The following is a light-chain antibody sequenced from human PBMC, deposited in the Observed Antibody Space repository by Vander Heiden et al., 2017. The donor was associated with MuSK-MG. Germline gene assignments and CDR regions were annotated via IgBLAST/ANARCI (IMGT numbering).Light chain of an antibody. V-gene: IGKV1-27*01. Sequence: DMQMTQSPSSLSASVGDRVTITCRASQGISNYLAWYQQKPGKVPKLLIYAASTLQSGVPSRFSGSGYGTDFTLTISSLQPEAVASYYCQKYNSPPPATFGQGTKLEIK. CDR3: QKYNSPPPAT. CDR1: QGISNY. CDR2: AAS. J-gene: IGKJ2*01.